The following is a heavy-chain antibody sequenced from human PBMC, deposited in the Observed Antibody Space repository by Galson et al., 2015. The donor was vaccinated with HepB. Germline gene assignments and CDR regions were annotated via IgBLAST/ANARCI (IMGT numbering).Heavy chain of an antibody. CDR1: GYTFTDYY. Sequence: SCKASGYTFTDYYIHWVRQAPGQGLEWMGWVNPDSGGTNIAQKFQGRVSMTSDTSSSTAYMELSSLRSDDTAVYYCARRFIASAGFYFDYWGQGTLVTVSS. V-gene: IGHV1-2*02. CDR2: VNPDSGGT. J-gene: IGHJ4*02. CDR3: ARRFIASAGFYFDY. D-gene: IGHD6-19*01.